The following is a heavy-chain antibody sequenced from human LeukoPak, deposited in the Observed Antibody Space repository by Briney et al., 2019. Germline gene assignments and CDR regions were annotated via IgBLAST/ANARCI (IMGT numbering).Heavy chain of an antibody. CDR3: ARGFLEWLLYRNWFDP. J-gene: IGHJ5*02. D-gene: IGHD3-3*01. CDR1: GGTFSSYA. Sequence: ASVKVSCKASGGTFSSYAISWVRQAPGQGLEWMGGVIPIFGTANYAQKFQGRVTITADESTSTAYMELSSLRSEDTAVYYCARGFLEWLLYRNWFDPWGQGTLVTVSS. V-gene: IGHV1-69*13. CDR2: VIPIFGTA.